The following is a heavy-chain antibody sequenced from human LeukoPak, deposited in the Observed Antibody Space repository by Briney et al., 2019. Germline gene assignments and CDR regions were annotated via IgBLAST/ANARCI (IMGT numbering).Heavy chain of an antibody. Sequence: SETLSLTRTVSNGSISIYYWSWVPHPAGKGLEWIGRISASGSTNYNPSLKSRFTMSVDTSKNQFSLKLSSVTAADTAVYYCAREITVTRPFDYWGQGTLVTVSS. D-gene: IGHD4-17*01. CDR3: AREITVTRPFDY. CDR2: ISASGST. J-gene: IGHJ4*02. CDR1: NGSISIYY. V-gene: IGHV4-4*07.